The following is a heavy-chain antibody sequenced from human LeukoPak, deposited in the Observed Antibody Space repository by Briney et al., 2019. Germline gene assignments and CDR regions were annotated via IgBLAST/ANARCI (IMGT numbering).Heavy chain of an antibody. CDR3: ARVLRYFDWLTDYFDY. CDR2: IKQDGSER. CDR1: GFIFSSNW. D-gene: IGHD3-9*01. V-gene: IGHV3-7*01. J-gene: IGHJ4*02. Sequence: PGGSLRLSRAVSGFIFSSNWMSWVRQAPGKGLEWVANIKQDGSERYYVDSVKGRFTISRDNAKNSLYLQMNSLRAEDTAVYYCARVLRYFDWLTDYFDYWGQGTLVTVSS.